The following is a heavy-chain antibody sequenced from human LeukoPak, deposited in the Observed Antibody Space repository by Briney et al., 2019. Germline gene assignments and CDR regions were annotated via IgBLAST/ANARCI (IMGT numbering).Heavy chain of an antibody. CDR1: GGSISSYY. V-gene: IGHV4-59*01. CDR3: ARAPLGARCYYMDV. Sequence: SETLSLTCTVSGGSISSYYWSWIRQPPGKGLEWLGYIYYSGSTNYNPSLKSRVTISVDTSKNQFSLKLSSVTAADTAVYYCARAPLGARCYYMDVWGKGTTVTVSS. CDR2: IYYSGST. J-gene: IGHJ6*03. D-gene: IGHD3-3*01.